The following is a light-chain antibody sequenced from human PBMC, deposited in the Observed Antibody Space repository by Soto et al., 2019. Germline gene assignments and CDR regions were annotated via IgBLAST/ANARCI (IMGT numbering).Light chain of an antibody. V-gene: IGLV1-36*01. CDR3: ATWDDRLTAWV. CDR1: NSNIGSNA. CDR2: YND. Sequence: QSVLTQSPSVSGAPRQSVNISCSGNNSNIGSNAVHWYQQLPGKAPKLLMYYNDMLPSWVSDRFSGSKSGTSASLASSGLQSEDEGDYYCATWDDRLTAWVFGGGTQLTVL. J-gene: IGLJ3*02.